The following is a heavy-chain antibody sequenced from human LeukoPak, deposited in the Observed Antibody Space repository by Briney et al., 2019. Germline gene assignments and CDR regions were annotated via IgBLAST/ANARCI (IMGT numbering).Heavy chain of an antibody. CDR2: ISGSGAST. Sequence: GGSLRLSCTSSGFSFSGYAMIWVRQAPGKGLELVSTISGSGASTFYADSVRGRFITSKDIPSNIVYLQMNSLRAEDTAVYYCAKGSRGYTNYYFDYWGQGTLVTVSS. D-gene: IGHD2-2*02. CDR1: GFSFSGYA. J-gene: IGHJ4*02. CDR3: AKGSRGYTNYYFDY. V-gene: IGHV3-23*01.